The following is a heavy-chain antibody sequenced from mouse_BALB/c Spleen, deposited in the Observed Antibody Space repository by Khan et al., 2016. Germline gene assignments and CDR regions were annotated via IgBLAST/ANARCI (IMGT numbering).Heavy chain of an antibody. CDR2: IDPANGNT. D-gene: IGHD2-4*01. J-gene: IGHJ3*01. CDR3: ARSPYDYDVGFAY. CDR1: GFNIKDTY. Sequence: VRLQQSGAELVKPGASVKLSCTASGFNIKDTYMHWVKQRPEQGLEWIGRIDPANGNTKYDPKFQGKATITADTSSNTAYLQLSSLTSEDTAVYYCARSPYDYDVGFAYWVQGTLVTVSA. V-gene: IGHV14-3*02.